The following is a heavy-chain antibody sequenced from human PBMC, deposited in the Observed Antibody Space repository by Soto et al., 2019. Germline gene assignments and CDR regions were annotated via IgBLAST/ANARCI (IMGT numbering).Heavy chain of an antibody. Sequence: QITLRESGPTLVKPTQTLTLTCTFSGFSLNTAGAGVGWIRQPPGKALEWLALIYWNDDKRFSPSLKSKLTITKDTSKNQVVLTRTDVDPVDTATYYCAHRGYGDYPGDNWFDPWGQGTLVTVSS. CDR2: IYWNDDK. D-gene: IGHD4-17*01. V-gene: IGHV2-5*01. CDR1: GFSLNTAGAG. CDR3: AHRGYGDYPGDNWFDP. J-gene: IGHJ5*02.